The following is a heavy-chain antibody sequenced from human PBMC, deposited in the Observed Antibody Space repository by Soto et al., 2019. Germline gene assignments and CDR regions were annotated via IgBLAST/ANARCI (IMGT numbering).Heavy chain of an antibody. CDR3: AGAEQLWSGVGYYYYGMDV. CDR2: ISSSSSTI. CDR1: GFTFSSYS. V-gene: IGHV3-48*02. Sequence: EVQLVESGGGLVQPGGSLRLSCAASGFTFSSYSMNWVRQAPGKGLEWVSYISSSSSTIYYADSVKGRLTISRDNAKKSLWLHISFLGDEDTDVYYFAGAEQLWSGVGYYYYGMDVWGQGTKVTVS. D-gene: IGHD5-18*01. J-gene: IGHJ6*02.